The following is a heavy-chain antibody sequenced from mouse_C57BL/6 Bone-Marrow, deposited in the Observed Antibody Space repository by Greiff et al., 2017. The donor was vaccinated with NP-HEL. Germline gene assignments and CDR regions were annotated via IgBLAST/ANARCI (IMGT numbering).Heavy chain of an antibody. D-gene: IGHD2-3*01. CDR2: IWSGGST. Sequence: VQLQQSGPGLVQPSQSLSITCTVSGFSLTSYGVHWVRQSPGKGLEWLGVIWSGGSTDYNAAFISRLSISKDNSKSQVFFKVNSLQADDTAIYYCASDGYFPFAYWGQGTLVTVSA. V-gene: IGHV2-2*01. CDR3: ASDGYFPFAY. J-gene: IGHJ3*01. CDR1: GFSLTSYG.